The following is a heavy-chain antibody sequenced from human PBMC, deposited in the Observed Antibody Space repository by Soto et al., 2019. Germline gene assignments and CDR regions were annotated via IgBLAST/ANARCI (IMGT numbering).Heavy chain of an antibody. CDR3: ARAGGRHSGGIDY. V-gene: IGHV1-69*01. D-gene: IGHD1-26*01. CDR1: GGTFSSYS. CDR2: IIPIFGTA. Sequence: QVQLVQSGAEVKKPGSSVKVSCKASGGTFSSYSINWGRQAPGQGLEWMGEIIPIFGTANYAQNFQGRVTITAEESTSTAYMELSRLRSEDTDVYYCARAGGRHSGGIDYWGQGTLVTVSS. J-gene: IGHJ4*02.